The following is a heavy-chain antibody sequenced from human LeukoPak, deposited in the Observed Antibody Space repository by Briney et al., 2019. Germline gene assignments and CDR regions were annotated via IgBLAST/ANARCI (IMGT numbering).Heavy chain of an antibody. CDR2: ISYNGNKK. CDR3: ARDKDGYTYESYFDY. D-gene: IGHD5-24*01. V-gene: IGHV3-33*01. J-gene: IGHJ4*02. Sequence: PGGSLRLSCAASGFTFSNYGLHWVRQAPGKGLEWVAVISYNGNKKYHADSVKGRFTISRDNSNNALYLQMNSMRADGTAVYYCARDKDGYTYESYFDYWGQGTLVTVSS. CDR1: GFTFSNYG.